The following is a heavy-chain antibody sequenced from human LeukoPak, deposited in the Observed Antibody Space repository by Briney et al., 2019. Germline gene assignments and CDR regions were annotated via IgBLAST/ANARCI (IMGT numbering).Heavy chain of an antibody. V-gene: IGHV1-46*03. Sequence: GASVKVSCKASGYTFTSYYMHWVRQAPGQGLEWMGIINPSGGITSYAQKFQGRVTMTRDTSTSTVYMELSSLRSEDTAVYYCANSGHDLAFDIWGQGTMVTVSS. CDR1: GYTFTSYY. D-gene: IGHD5-12*01. J-gene: IGHJ3*02. CDR3: ANSGHDLAFDI. CDR2: INPSGGIT.